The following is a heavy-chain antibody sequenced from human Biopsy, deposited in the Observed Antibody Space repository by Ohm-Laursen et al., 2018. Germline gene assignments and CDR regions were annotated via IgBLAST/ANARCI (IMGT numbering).Heavy chain of an antibody. V-gene: IGHV4-59*01. J-gene: IGHJ4*02. CDR1: GGSISNYF. Sequence: GTLSLTCAVSGGSISNYFWTWIRQPPGKGLEWIGYFRFEDRTSYNSSLKSRVTISADTSKNQFSLRLSSVTAADTAVYYCALGGGSYVNFDYWGQGQLVSVSA. D-gene: IGHD1-26*01. CDR3: ALGGGSYVNFDY. CDR2: FRFEDRT.